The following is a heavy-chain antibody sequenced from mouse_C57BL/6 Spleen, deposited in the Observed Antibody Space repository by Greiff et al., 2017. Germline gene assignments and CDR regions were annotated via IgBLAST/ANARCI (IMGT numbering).Heavy chain of an antibody. V-gene: IGHV1-80*01. J-gene: IGHJ2*01. CDR2: IYPGDGDT. Sequence: QVQLQQSGAELVKPGASVKISCKASGYAFSSYWMNWVQQRPGKGLEWIGQIYPGDGDTNYNGKFKGKATLTADKSSSTAYMRLSSLTSEDSAVYFCARTGTGSYFDYWGQGTTLTVSS. CDR3: ARTGTGSYFDY. CDR1: GYAFSSYW. D-gene: IGHD4-1*01.